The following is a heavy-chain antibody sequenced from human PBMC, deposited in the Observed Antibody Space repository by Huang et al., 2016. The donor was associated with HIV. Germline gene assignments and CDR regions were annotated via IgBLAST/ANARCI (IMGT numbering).Heavy chain of an antibody. CDR1: GFKFNSYH. CDR3: AMRMMSSGGVSAYDAFDI. J-gene: IGHJ3*02. Sequence: QEQLVQSGAEVKKPGASVTVSCKASGFKFNSYHMHWVLQVPGQGLEWVGTNNRTASNTTYAQRSQGRVTMTRDTSTSRVYMERSSLRSEDTAVYFCAMRMMSSGGVSAYDAFDIWGQGTMVTVSS. CDR2: NNRTASNT. V-gene: IGHV1-46*03. D-gene: IGHD3-16*01.